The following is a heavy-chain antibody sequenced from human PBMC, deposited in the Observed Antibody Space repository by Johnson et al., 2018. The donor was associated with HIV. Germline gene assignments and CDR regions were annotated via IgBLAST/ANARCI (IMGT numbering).Heavy chain of an antibody. CDR1: GFTFSSYA. D-gene: IGHD6-13*01. V-gene: IGHV3-30*04. Sequence: QVQLVESGGGVVQPGRSLRLSCAASGFTFSSYAMHWVRQAPGKGLVWVAVISYDGGTTYYADSVTGRFTISRDNSTNTQYLQINSLRAEDTAVYYCAREGESQQLPLGDAFDVWGRGTLVTVSP. CDR3: AREGESQQLPLGDAFDV. J-gene: IGHJ3*01. CDR2: ISYDGGTT.